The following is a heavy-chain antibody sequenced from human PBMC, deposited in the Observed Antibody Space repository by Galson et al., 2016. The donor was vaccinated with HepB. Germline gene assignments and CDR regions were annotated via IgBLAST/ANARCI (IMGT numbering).Heavy chain of an antibody. Sequence: SETLSLTCAVHGASLSGYYWSWIRQSPGMGLEWIGEINDSGRTNYNPSLQSRVTISVDTSKNQFSLKLSSVTAADTAVYYCARGYDYYYESIGYSSENWFDPWGQGTLVTVSS. D-gene: IGHD3-22*01. V-gene: IGHV4-34*01. CDR1: GASLSGYY. CDR2: INDSGRT. J-gene: IGHJ5*02. CDR3: ARGYDYYYESIGYSSENWFDP.